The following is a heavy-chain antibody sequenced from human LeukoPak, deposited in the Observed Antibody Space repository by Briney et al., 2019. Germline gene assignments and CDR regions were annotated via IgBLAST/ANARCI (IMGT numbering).Heavy chain of an antibody. CDR1: GYSISTGYY. V-gene: IGHV4-38-2*02. CDR2: FYHGGST. D-gene: IGHD5-18*01. CDR3: AREGRYRYGYNEYHLYMDI. J-gene: IGHJ6*03. Sequence: SETLSLTCTVSGYSISTGYYWDWIRQPPGKGLEWIGTFYHGGSTYYNPSLKSRVTISVDTSKNQFSLNLTSVTAADTAVYYCAREGRYRYGYNEYHLYMDIWGKGTTVTVSS.